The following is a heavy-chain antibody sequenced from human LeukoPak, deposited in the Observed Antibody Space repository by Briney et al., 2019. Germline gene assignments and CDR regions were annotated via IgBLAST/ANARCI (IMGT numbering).Heavy chain of an antibody. V-gene: IGHV3-23*01. CDR3: AKGGYNYSYSFDY. CDR2: ISDSGGST. CDR1: GFTVSSNY. J-gene: IGHJ4*02. D-gene: IGHD5-18*01. Sequence: PGGSLRLSCAASGFTVSSNYMSWVRQAPGKGLEWVSLISDSGGSTYYADSVKGRFTISRDNSKNTLHLQMNSLRAEDTAVYYCAKGGYNYSYSFDYWGQETLVTVSS.